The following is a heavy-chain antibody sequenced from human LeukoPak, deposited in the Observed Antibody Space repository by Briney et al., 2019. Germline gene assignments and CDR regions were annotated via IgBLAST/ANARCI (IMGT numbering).Heavy chain of an antibody. D-gene: IGHD3-22*01. CDR2: IWYDGSNK. CDR3: ARELPPVVKYYFDY. Sequence: QPGRSLRLSCAASGFTFSNYGMHWVRQAPGKGLEWVALIWYDGSNKYYADSVKGRFTISRDDSKNTLYPQMNSLRAEDTGLYYCARELPPVVKYYFDYWGQGTLVTVSS. V-gene: IGHV3-33*01. J-gene: IGHJ4*02. CDR1: GFTFSNYG.